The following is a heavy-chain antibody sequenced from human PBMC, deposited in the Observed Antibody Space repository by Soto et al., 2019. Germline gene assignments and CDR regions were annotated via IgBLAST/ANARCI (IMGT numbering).Heavy chain of an antibody. D-gene: IGHD2-15*01. CDR1: GYTFSNYF. CDR2: INPKGGAT. CDR3: ARDEGFCSGGSCTGWFDP. V-gene: IGHV1-46*01. Sequence: ASVKVSCKASGYTFSNYFINWVRQAPEQGLEWVGVINPKGGATTYAQKFQGRVNMTSDTSTNTIYMTLRSLTSEDTAFYYCARDEGFCSGGSCTGWFDPWGQGTLVTVSS. J-gene: IGHJ5*02.